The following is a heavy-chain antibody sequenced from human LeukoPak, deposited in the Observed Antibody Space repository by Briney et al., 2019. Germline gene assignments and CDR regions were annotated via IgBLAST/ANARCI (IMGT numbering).Heavy chain of an antibody. V-gene: IGHV4-59*01. CDR3: AREVSGYYRFNWFDP. CDR1: DGSISSYY. D-gene: IGHD3-16*01. J-gene: IGHJ5*02. CDR2: IYYSGST. Sequence: PSETLSLTCTVSDGSISSYYWSWIRQPPGKGLEWIGYIYYSGSTNYNPSLKSRVTISVDTSKNQFSLKLSSVTAADTAVYYCAREVSGYYRFNWFDPWGQGTLVTVSS.